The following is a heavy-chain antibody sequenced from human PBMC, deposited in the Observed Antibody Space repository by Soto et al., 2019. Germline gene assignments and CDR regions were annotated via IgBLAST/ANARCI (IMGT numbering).Heavy chain of an antibody. D-gene: IGHD3-3*01. V-gene: IGHV4-39*02. J-gene: IGHJ3*02. CDR2: IYYSGST. CDR3: ARDMGGDFWSGYYEEGGAFDI. CDR1: GGSISSSSYY. Sequence: PSETLSLTCTVSGGSISSSSYYWGWIRQPPGKGLEWIGSIYYSGSTYYNPSLKSRFTISRDNAKNSLYLQMNSLRAEDTAVYYCARDMGGDFWSGYYEEGGAFDIWGQGTMVTVSS.